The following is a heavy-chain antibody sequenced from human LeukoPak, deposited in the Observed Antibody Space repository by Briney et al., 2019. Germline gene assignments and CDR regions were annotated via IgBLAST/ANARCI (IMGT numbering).Heavy chain of an antibody. V-gene: IGHV3-64*01. CDR1: GFTFSSYA. CDR3: ARDAGYCSGGSCPTYYFDY. CDR2: ISSNGGST. Sequence: GGSLRLSCAASGFTFSSYAMHWVRQAPGKGLGYVSAISSNGGSTYYANSVKGRFTISRDNSKNTLYLRMGSLRAEDMAVYYCARDAGYCSGGSCPTYYFDYWGQGTLVTVSS. D-gene: IGHD2-15*01. J-gene: IGHJ4*02.